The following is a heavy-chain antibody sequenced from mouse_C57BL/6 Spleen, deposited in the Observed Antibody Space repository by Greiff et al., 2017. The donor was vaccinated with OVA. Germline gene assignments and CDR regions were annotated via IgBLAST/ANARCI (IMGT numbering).Heavy chain of an antibody. Sequence: VKLQESGAELMKPGASVKLSCKATGYTFTGYWIEWVKQRPGHGLEWIGEILPGSGSTNYNEKFKGKATFTADTSSNTAYMQLSSLTTEDSAIYYCARGSITTVVEDYYAMDYWGQGTSVTVSS. CDR3: ARGSITTVVEDYYAMDY. D-gene: IGHD1-1*01. J-gene: IGHJ4*01. CDR1: GYTFTGYW. V-gene: IGHV1-9*01. CDR2: ILPGSGST.